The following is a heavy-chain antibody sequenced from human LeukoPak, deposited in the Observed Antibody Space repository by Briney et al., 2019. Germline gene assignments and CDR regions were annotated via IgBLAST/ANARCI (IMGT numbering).Heavy chain of an antibody. J-gene: IGHJ3*02. Sequence: SETLSLTCAVYGGSFSGYYWSWIRQPPGKGLEWIGYIYYSGSSYYNPSLKSRVTISVDTSNNQFSLKLSSVTAADTAVYYCARKVDIVGTRVFDIWGQGTMVTVSS. CDR1: GGSFSGYY. CDR3: ARKVDIVGTRVFDI. V-gene: IGHV4-30-4*08. D-gene: IGHD5-12*01. CDR2: IYYSGSS.